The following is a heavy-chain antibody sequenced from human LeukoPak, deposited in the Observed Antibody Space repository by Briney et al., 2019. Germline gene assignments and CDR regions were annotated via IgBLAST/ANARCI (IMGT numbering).Heavy chain of an antibody. Sequence: GGPLRLSCAASGFTFSSYSMNWVRQAPGKGLEWVSSISSSSSYIYYADSVKGRFTTSRDNAKNSLYLQMNSLRAEDTAVYYCAGTDIVVVPAAEAFDIWGQGTMVTVSS. J-gene: IGHJ3*02. CDR2: ISSSSSYI. CDR3: AGTDIVVVPAAEAFDI. D-gene: IGHD2-2*01. V-gene: IGHV3-21*01. CDR1: GFTFSSYS.